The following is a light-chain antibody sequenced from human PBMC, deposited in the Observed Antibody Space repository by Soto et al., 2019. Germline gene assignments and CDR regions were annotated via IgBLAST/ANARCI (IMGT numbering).Light chain of an antibody. Sequence: DIQIRQSPSSLSASVGDIVTITCRASQSISSYLNWYQQKPGKAPKLLIYAASSLQSGVPSRFSGSGSGADFTLTISSLQPEDFANYYCQQSYSTPWTFGQGTKVDIK. CDR2: AAS. J-gene: IGKJ1*01. V-gene: IGKV1-39*01. CDR1: QSISSY. CDR3: QQSYSTPWT.